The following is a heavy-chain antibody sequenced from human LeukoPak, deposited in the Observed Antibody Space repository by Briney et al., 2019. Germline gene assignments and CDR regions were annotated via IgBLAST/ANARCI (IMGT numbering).Heavy chain of an antibody. V-gene: IGHV3-7*01. CDR3: ARSGRWLQLGGDY. CDR1: GFTFSSYW. J-gene: IGHJ4*02. Sequence: GGSLILSCAASGFTFSSYWMSWVRQAPGKGLEWVANIKQDGSEKYYVDSVKGRFTISRDNAKNSLYLQMNSLRAEDTAVYYCARSGRWLQLGGDYWGQGTLVTVSS. CDR2: IKQDGSEK. D-gene: IGHD5-24*01.